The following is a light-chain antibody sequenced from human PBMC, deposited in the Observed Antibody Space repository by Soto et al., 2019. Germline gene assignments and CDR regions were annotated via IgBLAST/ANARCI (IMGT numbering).Light chain of an antibody. CDR2: DAS. J-gene: IGKJ4*01. CDR3: HQYAYSPLT. CDR1: QIVGRDY. Sequence: EIVLTQSPGTLSLSPGESATLSCRASQIVGRDYLAWFQHKPGQAPRLLIYDASTRATGVPDRFSGTGSGTDFSLTVSRLEPEDFAVYYCHQYAYSPLTFXGGTKLDIK. V-gene: IGKV3-20*01.